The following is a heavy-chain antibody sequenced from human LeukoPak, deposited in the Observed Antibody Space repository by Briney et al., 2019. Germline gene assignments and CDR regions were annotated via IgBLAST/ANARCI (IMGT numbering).Heavy chain of an antibody. V-gene: IGHV3-74*01. D-gene: IGHD3-16*01. Sequence: PGGSLRLSCAASGFTFSGYWMHWVRQAPGKELVWVSRINSDGYSTSYADSVKGRFTISRDNAKNTLYLQMNSLRAEDTAVYYCARATWGSYFDYWGQGTLVTVSS. CDR2: INSDGYST. J-gene: IGHJ4*02. CDR1: GFTFSGYW. CDR3: ARATWGSYFDY.